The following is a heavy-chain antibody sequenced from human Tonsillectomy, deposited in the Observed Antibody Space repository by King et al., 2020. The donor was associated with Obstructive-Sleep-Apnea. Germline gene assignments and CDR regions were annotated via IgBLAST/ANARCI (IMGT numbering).Heavy chain of an antibody. D-gene: IGHD2-21*02. CDR2: ISGSGGST. J-gene: IGHJ5*02. CDR3: AKGPHIVVVTAHNWFDP. V-gene: IGHV3-23*04. CDR1: GFTFSSYA. Sequence: VQLVESGGGLVQPGGSLRLSCAASGFTFSSYAMSWVRQAPGKGLEWVSAISGSGGSTYYADSVKGRFTISRDNSKNTLYLQMNSLRAEDTAVYYCAKGPHIVVVTAHNWFDPWGQGTLVTVSS.